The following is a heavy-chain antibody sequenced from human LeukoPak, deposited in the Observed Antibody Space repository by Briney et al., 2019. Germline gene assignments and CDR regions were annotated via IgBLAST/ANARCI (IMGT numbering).Heavy chain of an antibody. V-gene: IGHV4-31*03. CDR2: IYYSGST. CDR3: ARVSSYSGYDGYYFDY. J-gene: IGHJ4*02. CDR1: GGSISSGGYY. D-gene: IGHD5-12*01. Sequence: PSETLSLTCIVSGGSISSGGYYWSWIRQHPGKGLEWIGYIYYSGSTYYNPSLKSRVTISVDTSQNQFSLKLSSVTAADTAVYYCARVSSYSGYDGYYFDYWGQGTLVTVSS.